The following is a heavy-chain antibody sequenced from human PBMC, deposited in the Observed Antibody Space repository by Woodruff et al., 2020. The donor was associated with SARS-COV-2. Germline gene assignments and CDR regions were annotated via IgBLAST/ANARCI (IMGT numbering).Heavy chain of an antibody. J-gene: IGHJ4*02. CDR3: ARAYSGYLDY. CDR2: ISSSSSYI. Sequence: VSSISSSSSYIYYADSVKGRFTISRDNAKNSLYLQMNSLRAEDTAVYYCARAYSGYLDYWGQGTLVTVSS. V-gene: IGHV3-21*01. D-gene: IGHD5-12*01.